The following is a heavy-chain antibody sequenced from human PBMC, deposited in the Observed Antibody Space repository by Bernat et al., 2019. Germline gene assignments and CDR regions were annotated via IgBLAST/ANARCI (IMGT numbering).Heavy chain of an antibody. J-gene: IGHJ4*02. V-gene: IGHV3-74*01. CDR3: ASNGITVVGTGGDY. CDR1: GLTFGSLW. D-gene: IGHD6-19*01. Sequence: EVQLVESGGGLVQPGGSLRLSCAVSGLTFGSLWMHWVRQAPGEGLVWVSRINSDGTTVNYAESVEGRFTISRDNAKNTLFLQMYSLRAEDTAVYYCASNGITVVGTGGDYWGQGTLVTVSA. CDR2: INSDGTTV.